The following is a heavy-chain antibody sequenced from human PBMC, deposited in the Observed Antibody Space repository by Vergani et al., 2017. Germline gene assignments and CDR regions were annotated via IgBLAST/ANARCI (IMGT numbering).Heavy chain of an antibody. CDR1: GFRFDQFG. J-gene: IGHJ6*03. CDR3: ARGGLYSFYYFMNV. Sequence: EVELVDSGGKVVRPGGSLRLSCVASGFRFDQFGMMWVRQAPGKGPEWVAGISLNGLTVGYSESVEGRFTISRDNSKKSLFLQMSNVRAEDTASYHCARGGLYSFYYFMNVWGNGTTVKVSS. V-gene: IGHV3-20*01. D-gene: IGHD2/OR15-2a*01. CDR2: ISLNGLTV.